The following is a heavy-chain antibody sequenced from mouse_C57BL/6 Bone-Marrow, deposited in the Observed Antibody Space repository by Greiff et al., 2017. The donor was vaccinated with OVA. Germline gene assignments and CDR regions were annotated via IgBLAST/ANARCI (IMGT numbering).Heavy chain of an antibody. CDR2: IYPGNSDT. CDR3: TRGILRSAWFAY. V-gene: IGHV1-5*01. CDR1: GYTFTSYW. Sequence: VQLQQSGTVLARPGASVKMSCKTSGYTFTSYWMHWVKQRPGQGLEWIGAIYPGNSDTSYNQKFKGKAKLTAVTSASTAYMELSSLTNEDSAVYYCTRGILRSAWFAYWGQGTLVTVSA. J-gene: IGHJ3*01. D-gene: IGHD1-1*01.